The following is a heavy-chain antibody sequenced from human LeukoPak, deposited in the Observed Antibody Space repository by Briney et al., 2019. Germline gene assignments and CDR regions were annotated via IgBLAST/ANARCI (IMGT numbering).Heavy chain of an antibody. CDR3: ARDRHDYGDPKGAFDI. Sequence: PSETLSLTCTVSGGSISSYYWSWIRQPPGKGLEWIGYIYYSGSTNYNPSLKSRVTISVDTSKNQFSLKLSSVTAADTAVYYCARDRHDYGDPKGAFDIWGQGTMVTVSS. J-gene: IGHJ3*02. D-gene: IGHD4-17*01. CDR2: IYYSGST. CDR1: GGSISSYY. V-gene: IGHV4-59*01.